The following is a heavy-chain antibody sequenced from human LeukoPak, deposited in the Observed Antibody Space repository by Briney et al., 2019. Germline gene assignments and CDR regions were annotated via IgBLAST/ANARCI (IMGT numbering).Heavy chain of an antibody. J-gene: IGHJ4*02. D-gene: IGHD3-9*01. Sequence: GGSLRLSCAATGFTLIDYWMNWVRPAPAKGVEWVANINQDGSEKYYVDSVKGRLTISRDNAKNSLYLQMNSLRVEDTAVYYCARGDILTGYAYWGQGTLVTVSS. CDR1: GFTLIDYW. CDR3: ARGDILTGYAY. CDR2: INQDGSEK. V-gene: IGHV3-7*03.